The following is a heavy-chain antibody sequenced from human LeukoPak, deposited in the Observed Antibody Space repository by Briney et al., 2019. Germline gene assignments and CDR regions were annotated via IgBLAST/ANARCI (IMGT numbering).Heavy chain of an antibody. CDR1: GDSISSSAYY. CDR2: IYSSGST. CDR3: ARGQNTITMVRGVIRRYFDY. Sequence: SETLSLTCIVSGDSISSSAYYWGWIRQPPGKGLEWIGQIYSSGSTYYNPSLKSRVTISVDTSKNQFSLKLSSVTAADTAVYYCARGQNTITMVRGVIRRYFDYWGQGTLVTVSS. J-gene: IGHJ4*02. D-gene: IGHD3-10*01. V-gene: IGHV4-39*07.